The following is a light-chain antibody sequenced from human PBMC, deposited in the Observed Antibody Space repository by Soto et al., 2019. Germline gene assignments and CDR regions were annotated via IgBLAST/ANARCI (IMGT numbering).Light chain of an antibody. CDR2: DAS. Sequence: EIVLIQSPATLSLSPGERATLSCRASQSVCSSLAWYQQNPGQAPRLLIFDASNRATGIPVRFSGSGSGTDFTLTISSLEPEDFTVYYCQQHSDWPLTFRGGTRVEIK. CDR3: QQHSDWPLT. V-gene: IGKV3-11*01. J-gene: IGKJ4*01. CDR1: QSVCSS.